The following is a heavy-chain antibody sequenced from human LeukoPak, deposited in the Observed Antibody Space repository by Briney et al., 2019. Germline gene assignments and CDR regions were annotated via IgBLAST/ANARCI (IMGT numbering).Heavy chain of an antibody. Sequence: GGSQRLSCAASGFTFSHYYMSWIRQAPGKGLEWVSYISSSGSTIYYADSVKGRFTISRDNAKNSLYLQMNSLRAEDKAVYYCARDGRYAGSSSYWGQGTLVNVSS. CDR1: GFTFSHYY. CDR2: ISSSGSTI. V-gene: IGHV3-11*01. CDR3: ARDGRYAGSSSY. D-gene: IGHD6-6*01. J-gene: IGHJ4*02.